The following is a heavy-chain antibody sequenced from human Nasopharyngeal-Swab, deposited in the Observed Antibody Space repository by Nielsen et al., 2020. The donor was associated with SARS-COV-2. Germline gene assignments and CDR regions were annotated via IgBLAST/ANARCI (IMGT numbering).Heavy chain of an antibody. CDR1: GFTFSRYW. V-gene: IGHV3-23*01. Sequence: GESLKISCAASGFTFSRYWMTWVRQAPGKGLEWVSGISDSGGSTYYADSLKGRFTISRDNSKDTLYLQMNSLRVEDTAVYYCAKEGGSYSFDYWGQGTLVTVSS. J-gene: IGHJ4*02. CDR2: ISDSGGST. CDR3: AKEGGSYSFDY. D-gene: IGHD1-26*01.